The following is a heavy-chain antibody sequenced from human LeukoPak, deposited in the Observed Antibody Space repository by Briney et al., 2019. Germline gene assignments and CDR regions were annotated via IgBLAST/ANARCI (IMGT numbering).Heavy chain of an antibody. Sequence: PGGSLRLSCAAAGFTFDDYGMHWVRQGPGKGLEWVSSISRNSGSIDYADSVKGRFTISRDNVKNSLYLQMNSLRGEDTAVYYCTKDATASPYYYGMDVSGQGTTVMVSS. V-gene: IGHV3-9*01. D-gene: IGHD2-21*02. CDR1: GFTFDDYG. CDR3: TKDATASPYYYGMDV. CDR2: ISRNSGSI. J-gene: IGHJ6*02.